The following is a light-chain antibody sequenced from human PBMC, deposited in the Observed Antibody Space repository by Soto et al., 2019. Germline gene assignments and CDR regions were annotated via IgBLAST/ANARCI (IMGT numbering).Light chain of an antibody. V-gene: IGKV3-11*01. CDR3: QQRSNWPLT. J-gene: IGKJ4*01. CDR2: DAS. Sequence: ETVLTQSPATLSLSPGERATLSCRASQSVSSYLVWYQQKPGQAPRLLISDASNRATGIPARFSGSGSGTDFTLTISSLEPEDFAVYYCQQRSNWPLTFGGGTKVEIK. CDR1: QSVSSY.